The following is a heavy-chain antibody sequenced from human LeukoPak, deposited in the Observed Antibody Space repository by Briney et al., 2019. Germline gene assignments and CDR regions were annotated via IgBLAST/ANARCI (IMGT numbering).Heavy chain of an antibody. Sequence: GASVKVSCRASGYTFTVYYMHWVRQAPGQGLECMGWIYPNSGGTNYAEKFQGRVTMTRDTPISPAYMELSRLRSDDTAVYYCTRDSSSWYLTYRFDYWGQGTMVTVSS. J-gene: IGHJ4*02. CDR1: GYTFTVYY. D-gene: IGHD6-13*01. V-gene: IGHV1-2*02. CDR3: TRDSSSWYLTYRFDY. CDR2: IYPNSGGT.